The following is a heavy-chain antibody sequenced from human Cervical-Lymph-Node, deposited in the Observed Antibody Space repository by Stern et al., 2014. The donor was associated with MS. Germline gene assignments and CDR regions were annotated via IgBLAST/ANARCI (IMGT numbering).Heavy chain of an antibody. Sequence: QVQLQDSGPGLVKPSETLSLTCSVSGGSISSYYWNWIRQPPGKGLEWIANVPYSGPTTSNPPFKGQFPILLTTSMTKIPLKLPSVTAADTAVYYCAGSGTYYPDYWGQGILVTVSS. CDR3: AGSGTYYPDY. CDR1: GGSISSYY. V-gene: IGHV4-59*08. D-gene: IGHD3-3*01. CDR2: VPYSGPT. J-gene: IGHJ4*02.